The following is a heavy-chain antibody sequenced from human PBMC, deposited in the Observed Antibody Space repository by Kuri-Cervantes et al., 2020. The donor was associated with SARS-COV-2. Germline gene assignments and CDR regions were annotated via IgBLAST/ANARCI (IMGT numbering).Heavy chain of an antibody. CDR1: GYTFTSYD. Sequence: ASVKVSCKASGYTFTSYDINWVRQATGQGLEWMGWMNPNSGNTGYAQKFQGRVTITRNTSISTAYMELRSLRSDDTAVYYCATRSYYDFWSGYLYTLNLDAFDIWGQGTMVTVSS. V-gene: IGHV1-8*03. CDR2: MNPNSGNT. CDR3: ATRSYYDFWSGYLYTLNLDAFDI. D-gene: IGHD3-3*01. J-gene: IGHJ3*02.